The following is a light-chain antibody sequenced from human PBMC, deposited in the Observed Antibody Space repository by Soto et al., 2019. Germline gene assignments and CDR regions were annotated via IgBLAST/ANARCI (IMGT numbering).Light chain of an antibody. CDR1: QSVSSY. J-gene: IGKJ2*01. CDR3: QQRSNWPPYT. CDR2: DAS. Sequence: EIVLTQSPATLSLSPGERATLSCRASQSVSSYLAWYQQKPDQAPRLLIYDASNRATGIPARFSGSGSGTDFTITISSLEPEDFAVYYCQQRSNWPPYTFGQGTKLEIK. V-gene: IGKV3-11*01.